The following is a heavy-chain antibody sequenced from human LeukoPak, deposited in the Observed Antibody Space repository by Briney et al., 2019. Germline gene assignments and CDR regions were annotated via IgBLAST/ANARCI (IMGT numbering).Heavy chain of an antibody. CDR2: NDPNGGGT. J-gene: IGHJ3*01. CDR1: GYTLTGYY. Sequence: ASVKVSCKVSGYTLTGYYMHCVRQAPGQGLEWMGRNDPNGGGTHYAQKFQGRVTMARDTSISTSYMELTELRSDDTAVYYCAHGGGSYGDVWGQGTMVTVSS. V-gene: IGHV1-2*06. D-gene: IGHD1-26*01. CDR3: AHGGGSYGDV.